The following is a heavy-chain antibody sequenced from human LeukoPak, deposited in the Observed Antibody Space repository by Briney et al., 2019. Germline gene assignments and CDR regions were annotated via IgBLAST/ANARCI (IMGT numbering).Heavy chain of an antibody. J-gene: IGHJ2*01. CDR1: GFTFSSYA. V-gene: IGHV3-48*04. Sequence: GGSLRLSCAASGFTFSSYAMSWVRQAPGKGLEWVSYISGRSDNIYYADSVKGRFTISRDNAKNSLFLQMNSLRAEDTAVYYCARFRYLDLWGRGTLVTVSS. CDR2: ISGRSDNI. CDR3: ARFRYLDL.